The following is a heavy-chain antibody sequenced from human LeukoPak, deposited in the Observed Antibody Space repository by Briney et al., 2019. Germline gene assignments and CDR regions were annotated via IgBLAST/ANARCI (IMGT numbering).Heavy chain of an antibody. CDR3: ARDRSATGTTYRYYYYYMDV. Sequence: ASVKVSCKASGYTFTGYYMHWVRQAPGQGLEWMGWINPNSGGTNYAQKFQGRVTMTRDTSISTAYMELSRLRSDDTAVYYCARDRSATGTTYRYYYYYMDVWGKGTTVTISS. CDR1: GYTFTGYY. V-gene: IGHV1-2*02. CDR2: INPNSGGT. J-gene: IGHJ6*03. D-gene: IGHD1-1*01.